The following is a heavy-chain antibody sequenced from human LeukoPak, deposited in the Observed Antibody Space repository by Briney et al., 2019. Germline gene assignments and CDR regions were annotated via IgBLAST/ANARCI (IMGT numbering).Heavy chain of an antibody. Sequence: SETLSLTCAVYGGSFSGYYWSWIRQPPGKGLEWIGEINHSGSTNYNPSLKSRVAISVDTSKNQFSLKLSSVTAADTAVYYCARHSHRSSWSYYFDYWGQGTLVTVSS. CDR1: GGSFSGYY. CDR3: ARHSHRSSWSYYFDY. CDR2: INHSGST. J-gene: IGHJ4*02. D-gene: IGHD6-13*01. V-gene: IGHV4-34*01.